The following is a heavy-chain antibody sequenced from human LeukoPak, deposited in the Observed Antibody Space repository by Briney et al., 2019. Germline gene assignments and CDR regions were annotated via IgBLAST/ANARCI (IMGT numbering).Heavy chain of an antibody. D-gene: IGHD1-26*01. V-gene: IGHV1-2*02. J-gene: IGHJ4*02. CDR2: INPNSGGT. CDR1: GYTFTGYY. CDR3: ATLSGNSWEYYFDY. Sequence: ASVKVSCKASGYTFTGYYMHWVPQAPRQGLEWMGWINPNSGGTNYAQRFQGRVTMTRDTSISTAYRELSRLRSDDTAVYYCATLSGNSWEYYFDYWGQGTLVTVSS.